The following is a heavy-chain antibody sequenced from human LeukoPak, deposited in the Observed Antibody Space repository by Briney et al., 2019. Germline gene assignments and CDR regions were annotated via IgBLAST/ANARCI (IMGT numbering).Heavy chain of an antibody. CDR2: IYYSGST. D-gene: IGHD1-26*01. CDR3: ARVRGGSPQDYFDY. CDR1: GGSISSYY. Sequence: SETLSLTCTVSGGSISSYYWSWIRQPPGKGLEWIGYIYYSGSTNYNPSLKSRVTISVDTSKNQFSLKLSSVTAADTAVYYCARVRGGSPQDYFDYWGQGTLVTVSS. V-gene: IGHV4-59*01. J-gene: IGHJ4*02.